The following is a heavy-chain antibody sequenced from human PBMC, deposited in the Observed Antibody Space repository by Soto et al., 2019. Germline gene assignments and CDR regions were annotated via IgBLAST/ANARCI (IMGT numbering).Heavy chain of an antibody. CDR1: GFSLSTSGVG. CDR2: IYWDDDK. D-gene: IGHD4-17*01. J-gene: IGHJ2*01. CDR3: AHSLYCDYVSGWYFDL. Sequence: QITLKESGPTLVKPTQTLTLTCTFSGFSLSTSGVGVGWIRQPPGKALEWLALIYWDDDKRYSPSLKSRLTITKDTSKNHVVLTMTNMDPVDTATYYCAHSLYCDYVSGWYFDLWGRGTLVTVSS. V-gene: IGHV2-5*02.